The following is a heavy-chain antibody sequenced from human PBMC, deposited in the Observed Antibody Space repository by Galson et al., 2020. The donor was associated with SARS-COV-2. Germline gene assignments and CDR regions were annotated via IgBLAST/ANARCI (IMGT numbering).Heavy chain of an antibody. J-gene: IGHJ6*02. CDR3: ARDRGQTNYYYYHGMDV. D-gene: IGHD1-26*01. Sequence: SQTLSLTCTVSGGSISSSSYNWGWIRQPPGKGLEWIGSFYYSGISYYNPSLKSRVTISVDTSKNQFSLKLRSVTAADTAVYYWARDRGQTNYYYYHGMDVWGQGTTVTVSS. CDR2: FYYSGIS. V-gene: IGHV4-39*07. CDR1: GGSISSSSYN.